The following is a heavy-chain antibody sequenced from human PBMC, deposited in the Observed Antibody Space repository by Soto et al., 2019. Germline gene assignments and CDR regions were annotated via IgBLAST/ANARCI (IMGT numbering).Heavy chain of an antibody. Sequence: ASVKVSCKASGYTFTSYGISWVRQAPGQGLEWMGWISAYNGNTNYAQKLQGRVTMTTDTSTSTAYMELRSLRSDDAAVYYCARGGSGYDLLNIRNYYYYYYGMDVWGQGTTVTVSS. D-gene: IGHD5-12*01. J-gene: IGHJ6*02. CDR3: ARGGSGYDLLNIRNYYYYYYGMDV. CDR2: ISAYNGNT. CDR1: GYTFTSYG. V-gene: IGHV1-18*01.